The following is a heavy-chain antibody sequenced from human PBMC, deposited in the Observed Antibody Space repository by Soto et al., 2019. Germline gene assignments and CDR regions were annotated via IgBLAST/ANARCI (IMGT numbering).Heavy chain of an antibody. CDR3: AIDSIVVVPGGGNRFDP. CDR2: IIPIFGTA. Sequence: SVKVSCKASGGTFSSYAISWVRQAPGQGLEWMGGIIPIFGTANYAQKFQGRVTITADESTSTAYMELSSLRSEDTAVYYCAIDSIVVVPGGGNRFDPWGQGXLVTVYS. J-gene: IGHJ5*02. D-gene: IGHD2-2*01. CDR1: GGTFSSYA. V-gene: IGHV1-69*13.